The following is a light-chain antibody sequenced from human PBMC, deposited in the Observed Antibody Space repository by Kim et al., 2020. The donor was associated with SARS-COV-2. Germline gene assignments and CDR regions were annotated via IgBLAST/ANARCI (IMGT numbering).Light chain of an antibody. J-gene: IGKJ2*01. CDR2: GTS. V-gene: IGKV3-20*01. CDR3: QHYHSSPYT. CDR1: QRVSSTY. Sequence: LTPGERATPSCRASQRVSSTYLAWYQQKPGQGPRLLIYGTSTRATGIPDRFSGRGSGTDFTLTISRLEPEDFAVYYCQHYHSSPYTFGQGTKLEI.